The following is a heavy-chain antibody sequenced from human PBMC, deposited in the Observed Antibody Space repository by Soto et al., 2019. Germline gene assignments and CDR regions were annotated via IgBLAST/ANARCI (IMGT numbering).Heavy chain of an antibody. CDR2: ISGSGRST. CDR3: ATRGRGSPES. V-gene: IGHV3-23*01. D-gene: IGHD2-15*01. J-gene: IGHJ5*02. CDR1: GLTFENYA. Sequence: VGSLTLAGAACGLTFENYAMTWVRQAPGKGLEWVSAISGSGRSTYYADSVKGRFTISRDNSKTTLYLRMNSLRVEDSAVYYCATRGRGSPESWGQGSLLTGSS.